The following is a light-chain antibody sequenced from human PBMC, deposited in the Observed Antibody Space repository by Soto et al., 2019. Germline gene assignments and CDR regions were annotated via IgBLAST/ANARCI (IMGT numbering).Light chain of an antibody. CDR3: QQYSNWPSGT. CDR2: GAS. CDR1: QSVSRN. J-gene: IGKJ3*01. Sequence: EIVLTQSPATLSVSPGERATLSCRASQSVSRNLAWYQQKPGQAPRLLIYGASTRATGIPARFGGSGSGTGFTLTISSLQSEDFAVYYCQQYSNWPSGTFGPGTKVDIK. V-gene: IGKV3-15*01.